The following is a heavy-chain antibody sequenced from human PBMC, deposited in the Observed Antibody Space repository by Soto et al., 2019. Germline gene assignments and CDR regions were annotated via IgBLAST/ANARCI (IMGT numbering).Heavy chain of an antibody. D-gene: IGHD1-26*01. Sequence: EVQLLESGGGLVQPGGSLRLSCAASGFTFSSYWMSWVRQAPGKGLEWVANIKQDGSEKYYVDSVKGRFTISRDNAKNSLYLQMNSLRAEDTAVYYCARAPRGGSYSNFDYWGQGTLVTVSS. V-gene: IGHV3-7*03. J-gene: IGHJ4*02. CDR2: IKQDGSEK. CDR3: ARAPRGGSYSNFDY. CDR1: GFTFSSYW.